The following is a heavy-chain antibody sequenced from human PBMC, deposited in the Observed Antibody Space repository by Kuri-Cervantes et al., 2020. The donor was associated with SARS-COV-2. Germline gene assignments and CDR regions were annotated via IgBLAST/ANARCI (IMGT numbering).Heavy chain of an antibody. J-gene: IGHJ5*02. CDR2: ISYDGSSK. Sequence: GGSLRLSCAVSGFTFSNYAMHWVRQAPGKGLEWVAVISYDGSSKYYADSVKGRFTISRDNPKNTLYLQMNRLTIEDTAVYYCARGAVARVGWLDPWGQGTLVTVSS. V-gene: IGHV3-30*04. CDR1: GFTFSNYA. D-gene: IGHD2-15*01. CDR3: ARGAVARVGWLDP.